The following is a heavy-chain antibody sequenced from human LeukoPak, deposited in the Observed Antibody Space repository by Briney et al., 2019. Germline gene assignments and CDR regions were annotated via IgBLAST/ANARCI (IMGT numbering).Heavy chain of an antibody. CDR3: ARNHQVGRRLQLNY. V-gene: IGHV1-69*05. CDR2: IIPIFGTA. J-gene: IGHJ4*02. D-gene: IGHD5-24*01. CDR1: GGTFSSYA. Sequence: ASVKVSCKASGGTFSSYAISWVRQAPGQGLEWMGRIIPIFGTANYAQKFQGRVTITTDESTSTAYMELSSLRSEDTAVYYCARNHQVGRRLQLNYWGQGTLVTVSS.